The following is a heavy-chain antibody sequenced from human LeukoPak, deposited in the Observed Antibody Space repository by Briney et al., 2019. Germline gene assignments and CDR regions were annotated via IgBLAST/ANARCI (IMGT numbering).Heavy chain of an antibody. CDR3: AKTPLEGDAFDI. V-gene: IGHV3-43*02. CDR2: ISGDGGST. Sequence: PGVSLTLSCAVSGLTLDDYAVHWARHAPGRDRGWVSIISGDGGSTLHANCVKRLFIITRDNTKTSLYLQMNSVRTEDTAFYYCAKTPLEGDAFDIWGQGTMVTVSS. J-gene: IGHJ3*02. CDR1: GLTLDDYA. D-gene: IGHD2-15*01.